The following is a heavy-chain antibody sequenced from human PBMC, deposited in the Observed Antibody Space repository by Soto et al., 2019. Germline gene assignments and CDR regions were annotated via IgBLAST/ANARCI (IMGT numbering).Heavy chain of an antibody. CDR1: GASISSGGLS. J-gene: IGHJ6*02. Sequence: PSETLSLTCAVSGASISSGGLSWSWIRLPPGKGLEWVGSIYHSGRSFYKPSLKSRVTISLDTSKNQFSLKLSSVTAADTAVYYCARDQRYCSGGSCSIYYSYAMDVSGQGTKV. D-gene: IGHD2-15*01. CDR3: ARDQRYCSGGSCSIYYSYAMDV. CDR2: IYHSGRS. V-gene: IGHV4-30-2*01.